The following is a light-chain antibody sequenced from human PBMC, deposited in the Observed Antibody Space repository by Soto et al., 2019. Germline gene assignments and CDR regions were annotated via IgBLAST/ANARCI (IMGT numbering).Light chain of an antibody. V-gene: IGKV1-8*01. CDR1: QDVGRY. J-gene: IGKJ1*01. CDR3: QHYKNYPWT. Sequence: AIRMTQSPSSLSASAGDRVAIACRASQDVGRYLAWYQQKPGQAPKLLIYGASTLQSGVPSRFSGGGSGTDFTLTISCLQSEDFATYYCQHYKNYPWTFGQGPKVEIK. CDR2: GAS.